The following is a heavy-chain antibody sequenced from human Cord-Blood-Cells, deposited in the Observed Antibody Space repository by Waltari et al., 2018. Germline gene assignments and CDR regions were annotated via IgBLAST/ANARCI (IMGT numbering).Heavy chain of an antibody. J-gene: IGHJ5*02. D-gene: IGHD6-6*01. CDR3: ARRAGIAARNWFDP. CDR2: IYYSGST. V-gene: IGHV4-39*01. CDR1: GDSISSSSYY. Sequence: QLQLQESGPGLVNPSETLSLPCPASGDSISSSSYYGGWFRQPPGKGLEWIGSIYYSGSTYYNPSLKSRVTISVDTSKNQFSLKLSSVTAADTAVYYCARRAGIAARNWFDPWGQGTLVTVSS.